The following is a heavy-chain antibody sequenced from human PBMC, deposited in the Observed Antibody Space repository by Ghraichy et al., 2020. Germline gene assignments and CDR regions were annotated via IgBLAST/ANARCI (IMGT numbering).Heavy chain of an antibody. CDR2: ISSGGTTV. D-gene: IGHD2-15*01. V-gene: IGHV3-11*01. Sequence: GSLRLSCAASGLTFSDYYMSWVRQAPGKGLEWISYISSGGTTVSYADSVKGRFTISRDNAKNSLYLQMNSLRPEDTAVYYCNAGRWNYWGPGTLVTVSS. CDR3: NAGRWNY. J-gene: IGHJ4*02. CDR1: GLTFSDYY.